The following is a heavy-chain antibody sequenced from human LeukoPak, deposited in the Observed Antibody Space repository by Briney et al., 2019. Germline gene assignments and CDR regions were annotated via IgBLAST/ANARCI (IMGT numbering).Heavy chain of an antibody. D-gene: IGHD3-3*01. CDR1: GGSFSGYY. J-gene: IGHJ6*03. V-gene: IGHV4-34*01. Sequence: NPSETLSLTCAVYGGSFSGYYWSWIRQPPGKGLEWIGEINHSGSTNYNPSLKSRVTISVDTSKNQFSLKLNSVTAADTAVYYCARGIPVYGVIMIYYSYYMDVWGKGTTVTVSS. CDR3: ARGIPVYGVIMIYYSYYMDV. CDR2: INHSGST.